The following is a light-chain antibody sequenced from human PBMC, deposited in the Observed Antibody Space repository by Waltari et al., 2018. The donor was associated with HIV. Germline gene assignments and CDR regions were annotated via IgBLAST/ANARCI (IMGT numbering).Light chain of an antibody. CDR1: SSNIGSNY. Sequence: QSVLTQPPSASGDSAGQRVTISCSGSSSNIGSNYVYWYQQLPGTAPKLLIYMNYQRPSGVPDRFSGSKSGTSASLAISGLRSEDEADYYCAAWDASLSAWVFGGGTKLIVL. CDR2: MNY. CDR3: AAWDASLSAWV. V-gene: IGLV1-47*01. J-gene: IGLJ3*02.